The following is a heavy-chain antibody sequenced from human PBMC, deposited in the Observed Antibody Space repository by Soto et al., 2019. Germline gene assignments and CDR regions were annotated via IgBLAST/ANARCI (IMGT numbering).Heavy chain of an antibody. CDR3: ARDRGIEYYDFWSGYGTYYYMDV. D-gene: IGHD3-3*01. V-gene: IGHV1-18*01. CDR1: GYTFTIYG. J-gene: IGHJ6*03. Sequence: QVQLVQSGAEVKKPGASVKVSCKASGYTFTIYGISWVRQAPGQGLEWMGWISAYNGNTNYAQKLQGRGTMTTDTSTSTGYMELRSLSSDDTAVYYCARDRGIEYYDFWSGYGTYYYMDVWGKGTTVTVSS. CDR2: ISAYNGNT.